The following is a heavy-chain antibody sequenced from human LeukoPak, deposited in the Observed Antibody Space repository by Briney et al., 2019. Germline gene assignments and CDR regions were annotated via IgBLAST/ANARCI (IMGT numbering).Heavy chain of an antibody. CDR3: ATNPLGYCSYGSCGGNY. CDR2: FSSTVSYT. Sequence: PGGSETLSCAASGLTFSDYYMTWTRQAPGGGLEWVSYFSSTVSYTDYVESVKGRFTISRDTAKNSLYLQMNSLRVEDTAVYYCATNPLGYCSYGSCGGNYWGHGTLVTVSS. J-gene: IGHJ4*01. D-gene: IGHD2-8*01. V-gene: IGHV3-11*03. CDR1: GLTFSDYY.